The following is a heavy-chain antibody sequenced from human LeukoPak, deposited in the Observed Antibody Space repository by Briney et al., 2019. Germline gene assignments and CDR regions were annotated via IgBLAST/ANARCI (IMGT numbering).Heavy chain of an antibody. V-gene: IGHV3-NL1*01. D-gene: IGHD5-18*01. CDR2: ISWDGGST. Sequence: GGTLRLSCAASGFTSSSHGMNWVRQAPGKGLEWVSLISWDGGSTYYADSVKGRFTISRDNSKNTLYLQMNSLRAEDTAVYYCAKDLNSHYSYGFDYWGQGTLVTVSS. CDR3: AKDLNSHYSYGFDY. CDR1: GFTSSSHG. J-gene: IGHJ4*02.